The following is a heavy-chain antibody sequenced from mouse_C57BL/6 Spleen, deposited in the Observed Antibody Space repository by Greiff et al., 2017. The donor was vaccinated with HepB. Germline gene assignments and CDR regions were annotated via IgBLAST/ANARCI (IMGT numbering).Heavy chain of an antibody. CDR2: IWTGGGT. CDR1: GFSLTSYA. Sequence: VKVVESGPGLVAPSQSLSITCTVSGFSLTSYAISWVRQPPGKGLEWLGVIWTGGGTNYNSALKSRLSISKDNSKSQVFLKMNSLQTDDTARYYCARLLLRSNWYFDVWGTGTTVTVSS. CDR3: ARLLLRSNWYFDV. V-gene: IGHV2-9-1*01. J-gene: IGHJ1*03. D-gene: IGHD1-1*01.